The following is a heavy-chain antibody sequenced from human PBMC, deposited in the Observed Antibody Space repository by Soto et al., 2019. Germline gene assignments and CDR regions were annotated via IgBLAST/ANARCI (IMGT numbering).Heavy chain of an antibody. Sequence: PGESLKISCQGSGYSFASYWIGWVRQMPGKRLEWMCIIYPGASDTRYSPSLQGQVTISADNSISPPHMEVGNLEASDTDMGHLAKPWAVGATGAFDFCGHGTNVT. CDR2: IYPGASDT. J-gene: IGHJ3*01. CDR1: GYSFASYW. D-gene: IGHD3-16*01. CDR3: AKPWAVGATGAFDF. V-gene: IGHV5-51*01.